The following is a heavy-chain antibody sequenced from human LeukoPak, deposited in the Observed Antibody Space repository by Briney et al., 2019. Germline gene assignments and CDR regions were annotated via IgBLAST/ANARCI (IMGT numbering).Heavy chain of an antibody. CDR1: GASVTSGGFY. Sequence: SETLPLTCSVSGASVTSGGFYWGWLRQPPGKGLEWIATVYYTGSTYYNPSLKGRVTISIDTSKNQFSLSLRSLIAADTAVYYCARHSGSGSLSRPFDPWGQGTLVTVSS. V-gene: IGHV4-39*01. CDR2: VYYTGST. J-gene: IGHJ5*02. D-gene: IGHD3-10*01. CDR3: ARHSGSGSLSRPFDP.